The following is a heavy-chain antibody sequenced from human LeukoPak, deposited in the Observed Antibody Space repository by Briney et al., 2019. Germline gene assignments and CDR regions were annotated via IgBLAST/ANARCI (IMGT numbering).Heavy chain of an antibody. V-gene: IGHV3-48*01. J-gene: IGHJ4*02. D-gene: IGHD6-25*01. CDR3: ARGPHIAATSY. CDR2: ISSSSSTI. CDR1: GFTFSTYS. Sequence: GGPLRLSCAASGFTFSTYSMNWVRQAPGKGLEWVSYISSSSSTIYYADSVKGRFTISRDNAKNSLYLQMNSLRAEDTAVYYCARGPHIAATSYWGQGTLVTVSS.